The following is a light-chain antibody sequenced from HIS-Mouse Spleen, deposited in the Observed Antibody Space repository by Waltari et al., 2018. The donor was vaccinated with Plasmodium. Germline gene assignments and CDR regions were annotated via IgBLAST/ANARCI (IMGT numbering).Light chain of an antibody. CDR1: SSNIGSSY. J-gene: IGLJ3*02. V-gene: IGLV1-47*01. CDR2: RNN. Sequence: QSVLTQPPSASGTPGQRVTISCSGSSSNIGSSYVYWYQQLPGTAPKLLIYRNNQRPSGGPGRFSGSKSGTSASLAISGLRSEDEADYYCAAWDDSLSGRVFGGGTKLTVL. CDR3: AAWDDSLSGRV.